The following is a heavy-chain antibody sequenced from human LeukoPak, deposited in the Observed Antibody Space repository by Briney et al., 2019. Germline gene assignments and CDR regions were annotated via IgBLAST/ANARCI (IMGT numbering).Heavy chain of an antibody. CDR3: ARDYYGSGSYYW. V-gene: IGHV4-30-2*01. J-gene: IGHJ4*02. D-gene: IGHD3-10*01. CDR2: IYHSGST. Sequence: PSETLSLTCTVSGGSISSGGYYWSWIRQPPGKGLEWIGYIYHSGSTYYNPSLKSRVTISVDRSKNQFSLKLSSVTAADTAVYYCARDYYGSGSYYWWGQGTLVTVSS. CDR1: GGSISSGGYY.